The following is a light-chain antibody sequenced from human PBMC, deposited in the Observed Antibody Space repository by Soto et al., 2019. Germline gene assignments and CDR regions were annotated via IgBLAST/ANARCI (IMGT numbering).Light chain of an antibody. V-gene: IGKV3-11*01. CDR3: NKRSNWAMYT. CDR1: QSVSSY. Sequence: EIVLTQSPATLSLSPGERATLSCRASQSVSSYLAWYQQKPGQAPRLLIYDASNRATGIPARFSGSGSGTDFPPTISTLGLKNFAVYYGNKRSNWAMYTFAQGTKLRSN. J-gene: IGKJ2*01. CDR2: DAS.